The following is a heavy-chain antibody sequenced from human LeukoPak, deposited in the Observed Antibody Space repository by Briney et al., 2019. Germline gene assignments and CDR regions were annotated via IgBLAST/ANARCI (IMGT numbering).Heavy chain of an antibody. CDR2: ISWNSGSI. D-gene: IGHD3-10*01. CDR1: GFTFDDYA. V-gene: IGHV3-9*01. CDR3: AKGTMVRGVIITIDWFDP. J-gene: IGHJ5*02. Sequence: GRSLRLSCAASGFTFDDYAMHWVRQAPGKGLEWVSGISWNSGSIGYADSVKGRFTISRDNAKNSLYLQMNSLRAEDTALYYCAKGTMVRGVIITIDWFDPWGQGTLVTVSS.